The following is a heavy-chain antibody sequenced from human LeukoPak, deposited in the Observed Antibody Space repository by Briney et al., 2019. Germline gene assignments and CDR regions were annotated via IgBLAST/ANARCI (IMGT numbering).Heavy chain of an antibody. J-gene: IGHJ6*04. Sequence: GASVKVSCKVSGYTLTELSMHWVRQAPGKGLEWMGGFDPEDGETIYAQTFQGRVTMTEDTSTDTAYMALCSLRSEDTAVSYCAAAGPSYWYFGIDVWGKGTTVTV. D-gene: IGHD3-10*01. CDR3: AAAGPSYWYFGIDV. V-gene: IGHV1-24*01. CDR1: GYTLTELS. CDR2: FDPEDGET.